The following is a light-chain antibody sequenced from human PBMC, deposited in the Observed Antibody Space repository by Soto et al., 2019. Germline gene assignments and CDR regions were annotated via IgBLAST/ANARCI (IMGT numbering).Light chain of an antibody. Sequence: IVMAQSPAGLCLSPVAGVSVSCRAGQSVRSNLAWYQQKPGQAPRLLIYGASTRATGIPARFTGSESGTEFTLRISSLQSEDFAVYYCQQYDDWPWTCGNGPKGDIK. CDR2: GAS. CDR1: QSVRSN. J-gene: IGKJ1*01. CDR3: QQYDDWPWT. V-gene: IGKV3-15*01.